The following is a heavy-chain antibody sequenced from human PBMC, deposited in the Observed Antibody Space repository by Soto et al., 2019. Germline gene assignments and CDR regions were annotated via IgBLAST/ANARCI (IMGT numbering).Heavy chain of an antibody. V-gene: IGHV2-5*02. CDR3: AHRRVVGDTPSFDY. CDR2: IYWDDDK. J-gene: IGHJ4*02. Sequence: QITLKESGPTLVKPTQTLTLTCTFSGFSLSTSGVGVGWIRQPPGKALEWLALIYWDDDKRYSPSLKSRLTITKDTSKNQVVLTMTNMDPVDTATYYWAHRRVVGDTPSFDYWGQGTLVTVSS. CDR1: GFSLSTSGVG. D-gene: IGHD1-26*01.